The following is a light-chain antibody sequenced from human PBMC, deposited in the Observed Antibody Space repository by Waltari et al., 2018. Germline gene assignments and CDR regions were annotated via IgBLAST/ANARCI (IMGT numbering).Light chain of an antibody. V-gene: IGLV2-8*01. Sequence: QSALTQPPSASGSPGQSVTIPCTGTSSDVGGYNYVTWYQQYPGQAPTLVIYEVTKRPLGVSGRFSGSKSGDTASLTVSWLQAEDEATYFCSSYTGSNYLVFGGGTQLTVL. CDR1: SSDVGGYNY. CDR2: EVT. CDR3: SSYTGSNYLV. J-gene: IGLJ2*01.